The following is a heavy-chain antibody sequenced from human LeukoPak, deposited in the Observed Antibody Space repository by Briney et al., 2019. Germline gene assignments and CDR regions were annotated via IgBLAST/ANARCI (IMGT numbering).Heavy chain of an antibody. V-gene: IGHV1-2*02. D-gene: IGHD3-22*01. J-gene: IGHJ4*02. Sequence: ASVKVSCKASGYTFTGYYMHWVRQAPGQGLEWMGWINPNSGGTNYAQEFEGRVTMTRDTSISTAYMELSGLRSDDTAIYYCATLGDISGYYLRDYRGQGTLVTVSS. CDR1: GYTFTGYY. CDR2: INPNSGGT. CDR3: ATLGDISGYYLRDY.